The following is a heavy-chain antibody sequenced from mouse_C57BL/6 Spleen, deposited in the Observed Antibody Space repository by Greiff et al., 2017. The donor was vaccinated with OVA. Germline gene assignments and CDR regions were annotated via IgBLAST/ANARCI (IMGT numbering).Heavy chain of an antibody. Sequence: EVQLVESGPGMVKPSQSLSLTCTVTGYSITSGYDWHWIRHFPGNKLEWMGYISYSGSTNYNPSLKSRISITHDTSKNHFFLKLNSVTTEDTATYYCARGGLHYGSSSWFAYWGQGTLVTVSA. D-gene: IGHD1-1*01. V-gene: IGHV3-1*01. CDR1: GYSITSGYD. J-gene: IGHJ3*01. CDR3: ARGGLHYGSSSWFAY. CDR2: ISYSGST.